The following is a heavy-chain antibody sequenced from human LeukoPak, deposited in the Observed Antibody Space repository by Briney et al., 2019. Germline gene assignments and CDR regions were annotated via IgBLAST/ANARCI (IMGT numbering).Heavy chain of an antibody. D-gene: IGHD5-24*01. Sequence: GESLKISCKGSGYSFSSHWIGWVRQMPGKGLEWMGIIYPGDSDIKYSPSFQGQVTISADKSISTAYLQWSSLKASDTAMYYCARQDGYNFSPFDYWGQGTLVTVSS. J-gene: IGHJ4*02. CDR3: ARQDGYNFSPFDY. V-gene: IGHV5-51*01. CDR1: GYSFSSHW. CDR2: IYPGDSDI.